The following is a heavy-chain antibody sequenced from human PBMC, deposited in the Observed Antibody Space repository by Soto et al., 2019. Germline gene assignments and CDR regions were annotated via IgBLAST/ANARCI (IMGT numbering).Heavy chain of an antibody. V-gene: IGHV3-11*05. CDR2: ISSSSSYT. J-gene: IGHJ4*02. CDR3: ARATGIAGIMDY. CDR1: GFTFSDYY. D-gene: IGHD6-13*01. Sequence: GGSLRLSCAASGFTFSDYYMSWIRQAPGKGLEWVSYISSSSSYTNYADSVKGRFTISRDNAKNSLYLQMNSLRAEDTAVYYCARATGIAGIMDYWGQGTLVTVSS.